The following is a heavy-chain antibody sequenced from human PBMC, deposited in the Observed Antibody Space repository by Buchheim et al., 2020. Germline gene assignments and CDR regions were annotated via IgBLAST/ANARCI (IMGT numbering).Heavy chain of an antibody. V-gene: IGHV3-30*04. CDR3: ARGIVVPAANTWFDP. CDR1: GFTFSSYA. CDR2: ISYDGSNK. J-gene: IGHJ5*02. D-gene: IGHD2-2*01. Sequence: QVQLVESGGGVVQPGRSLRLSCAASGFTFSSYAMHWVRPAPGKGLEWVAVISYDGSNKYYADSVKGRFTISRDNSKNTLYLQMNSLRAEDTAVYYCARGIVVPAANTWFDPGGQGTL.